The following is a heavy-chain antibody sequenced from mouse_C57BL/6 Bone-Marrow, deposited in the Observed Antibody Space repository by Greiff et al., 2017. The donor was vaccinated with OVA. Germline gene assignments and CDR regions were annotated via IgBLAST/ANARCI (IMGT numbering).Heavy chain of an antibody. CDR3: TSRITTVVATDY. Sequence: EVKLMESGGGLVQPGGSMKLSCAASGFTFSDAWMDWVRQSPEKGLEWVAEIRNKANNHATYYAESVKGRFTISRDDSKSSVYLQMNSLRAEDTGIYYCTSRITTVVATDYWGQGTTLTVSS. CDR2: IRNKANNHAT. V-gene: IGHV6-6*01. J-gene: IGHJ2*01. CDR1: GFTFSDAW. D-gene: IGHD1-1*01.